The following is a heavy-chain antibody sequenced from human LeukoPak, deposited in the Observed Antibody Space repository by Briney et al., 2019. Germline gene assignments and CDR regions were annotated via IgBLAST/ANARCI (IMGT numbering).Heavy chain of an antibody. CDR1: GYSFSAYY. CDR3: ARGEDNGDDFDY. V-gene: IGHV1-2*04. J-gene: IGHJ4*02. Sequence: WASVTVSCKAFGYSFSAYYMHWVRQAPGQGPEWMGWISPRGDTNYAQKFQGWITMTRDTSIDTAYMELSRLRSDDTAVYYCARGEDNGDDFDYWGQGTLVTVSS. D-gene: IGHD4-17*01. CDR2: ISPRGDT.